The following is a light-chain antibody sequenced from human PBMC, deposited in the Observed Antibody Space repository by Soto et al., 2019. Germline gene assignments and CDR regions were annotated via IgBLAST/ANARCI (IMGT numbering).Light chain of an antibody. Sequence: DIVMTQSPDSLAVSLGERATINCKSSQSVLYSPNNKNYLAWYQQKPGQPPKLLIYWASARESGVPDRFSGSGSGTDFTLTISSLQAEDGAVYYCQQYYRTPLTFGGGTKVEIK. J-gene: IGKJ4*01. CDR2: WAS. CDR3: QQYYRTPLT. CDR1: QSVLYSPNNKNY. V-gene: IGKV4-1*01.